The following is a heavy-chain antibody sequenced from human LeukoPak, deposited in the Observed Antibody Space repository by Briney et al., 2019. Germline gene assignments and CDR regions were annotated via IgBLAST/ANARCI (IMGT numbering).Heavy chain of an antibody. Sequence: PSETLSLTCTVSGGSISSSSYYWSWIRQPPGKGLEWIGYIYYSGSTYYNPSLKSRVTISVDTSKNQFSLKLSSVTAADTAVYYCARHDYFSWFDPWGQGTLVTVSS. CDR1: GGSISSSSYY. D-gene: IGHD4/OR15-4a*01. CDR3: ARHDYFSWFDP. J-gene: IGHJ5*02. V-gene: IGHV4-30-4*01. CDR2: IYYSGST.